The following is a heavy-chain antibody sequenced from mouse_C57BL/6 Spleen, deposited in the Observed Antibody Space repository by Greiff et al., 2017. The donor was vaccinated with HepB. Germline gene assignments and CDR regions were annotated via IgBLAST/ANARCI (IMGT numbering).Heavy chain of an antibody. V-gene: IGHV1-82*01. Sequence: QVQLKESGPELVKPGASVKISCKASGYAFSSSWMNWVKQRPGKGLEWIGRIYPGDGDTNYNGKFKGKATLTADKSSSTAYMQLSSLTSEDSAVYFCARSRGYGNYVGYYAMDYWGQGTSVTVSS. CDR3: ARSRGYGNYVGYYAMDY. CDR2: IYPGDGDT. D-gene: IGHD2-1*01. CDR1: GYAFSSSW. J-gene: IGHJ4*01.